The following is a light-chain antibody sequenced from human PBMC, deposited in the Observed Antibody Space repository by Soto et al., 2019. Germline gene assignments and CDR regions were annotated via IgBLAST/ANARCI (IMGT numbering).Light chain of an antibody. CDR1: QSVSSN. CDR3: QQRGTWPRVS. Sequence: EIVMTQSPATLSVSPGERATLSCRASQSVSSNLAWYQQKPGQAPRLLIYDASIRATGVSARFRGGGSETDFTLTISSLAPEDFAIYYCQQRGTWPRVSFGGGTKVDIK. CDR2: DAS. V-gene: IGKV3-11*01. J-gene: IGKJ4*01.